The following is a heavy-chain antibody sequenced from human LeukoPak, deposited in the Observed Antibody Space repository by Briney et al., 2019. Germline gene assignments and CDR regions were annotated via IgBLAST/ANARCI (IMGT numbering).Heavy chain of an antibody. D-gene: IGHD2/OR15-2a*01. Sequence: GGSLRLSCAASGFTFSNDWMPWVRQAPGKGLVWVSRINTDGSTTTYADSVKGRFTISRDNAKNTLYLQMNSLRVEDTAVYYCARSRGGFYHYWGQGTLVTVSS. J-gene: IGHJ4*02. CDR1: GFTFSNDW. CDR3: ARSRGGFYHY. CDR2: INTDGSTT. V-gene: IGHV3-74*01.